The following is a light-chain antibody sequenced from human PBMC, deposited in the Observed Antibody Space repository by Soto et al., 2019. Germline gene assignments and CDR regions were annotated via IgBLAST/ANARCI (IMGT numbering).Light chain of an antibody. CDR1: QSVSSN. CDR2: GAS. CDR3: QQYNNWPLT. V-gene: IGKV3-15*01. Sequence: EIVMTQSPATLCVSPGERATLSCRASQSVSSNLAWYQQKAGQAPRLLIYGASTRATGIPARFTGSGSGTDFTLTISSLQSEDCAIYYCQQYNNWPLTFGGGTKVDIK. J-gene: IGKJ4*01.